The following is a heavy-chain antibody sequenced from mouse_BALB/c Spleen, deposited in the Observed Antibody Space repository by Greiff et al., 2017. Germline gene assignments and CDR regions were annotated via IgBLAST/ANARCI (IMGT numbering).Heavy chain of an antibody. J-gene: IGHJ4*01. Sequence: EVHLVESGGGLVQPGGSRKLSCAASGFTFSSFGMHWVRQAPEKGLEWVAYISSGSSTIYYADTVKGRFTISRDNPKNTLFLQMTSLRSEDTAMYYCARSRLGRGYAMDYWGQGTSVTVSS. V-gene: IGHV5-17*02. CDR2: ISSGSSTI. D-gene: IGHD4-1*01. CDR3: ARSRLGRGYAMDY. CDR1: GFTFSSFG.